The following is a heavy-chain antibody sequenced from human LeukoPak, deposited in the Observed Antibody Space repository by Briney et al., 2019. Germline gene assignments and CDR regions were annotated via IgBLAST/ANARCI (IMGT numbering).Heavy chain of an antibody. D-gene: IGHD2-2*01. CDR2: ISSRGSPI. CDR1: GFTFSNYE. J-gene: IGHJ4*02. CDR3: ARDRSCSSTSCSHPGDFDY. Sequence: GGSLRLSCAVSGFTFSNYEMNWVRQAPGKGLEWVSYISSRGSPIYYADSVKGRFTISRDNAKNSLYLQMNSLRAEDTAVYYCARDRSCSSTSCSHPGDFDYWGQGTLVTVSS. V-gene: IGHV3-48*03.